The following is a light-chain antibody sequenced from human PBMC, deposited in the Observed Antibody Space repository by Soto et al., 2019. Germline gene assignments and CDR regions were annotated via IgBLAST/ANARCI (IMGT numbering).Light chain of an antibody. J-gene: IGLJ3*02. Sequence: QSALTQPPSASGSPGQSVTISCTGTSSDVGGYNYVSWYQQHPGKAPKLIIYEVSKRPSGVPDRFSGSKTGNTASLTVSGLQAQDEVDYYCASYASTYDMLFGGGTALTV. V-gene: IGLV2-8*01. CDR2: EVS. CDR3: ASYASTYDML. CDR1: SSDVGGYNY.